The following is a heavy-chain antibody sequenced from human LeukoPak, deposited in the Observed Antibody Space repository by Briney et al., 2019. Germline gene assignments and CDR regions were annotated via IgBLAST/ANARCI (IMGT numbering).Heavy chain of an antibody. D-gene: IGHD1-1*01. V-gene: IGHV1-2*02. J-gene: IGHJ4*02. CDR1: GYAFNGYS. Sequence: ASVTVSCKASGYAFNGYSMHWVRQAPGQGLEWMGWINPDSGDTNFAQKFQGRVTMTRDTSISTVYMELSRLTSDDTAVYYCARADWSMLDYWGQGTLVTVSS. CDR2: INPDSGDT. CDR3: ARADWSMLDY.